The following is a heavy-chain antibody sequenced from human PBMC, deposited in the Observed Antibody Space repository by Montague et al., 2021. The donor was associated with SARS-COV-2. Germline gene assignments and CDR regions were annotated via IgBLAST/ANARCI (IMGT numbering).Heavy chain of an antibody. CDR2: INHSGST. Sequence: SETLSLTCAVYGGSFSGYYWSWIRQPPGKGLEWIGEINHSGSTNYNPSLKSRVTISVDTSKNQFSLRLSSVTAADTAVYYCARGSTVTHYWGQGTQVTVSS. V-gene: IGHV4-34*01. D-gene: IGHD4-17*01. CDR1: GGSFSGYY. J-gene: IGHJ4*02. CDR3: ARGSTVTHY.